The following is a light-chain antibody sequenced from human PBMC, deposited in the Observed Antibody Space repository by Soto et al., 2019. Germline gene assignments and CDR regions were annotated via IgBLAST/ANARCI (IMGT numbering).Light chain of an antibody. CDR2: EVS. CDR3: SSYAGGNNWV. Sequence: QSALTQPASVSGSPGQSITISCTGTSSDVGAYTLVSWYQQYPGKAPRLIIYEVSKRPSGIPNRFSASKSDNTASLTISGLQAEDEADYYCSSYAGGNNWVFGGGTKLTVL. V-gene: IGLV2-23*02. J-gene: IGLJ3*02. CDR1: SSDVGAYTL.